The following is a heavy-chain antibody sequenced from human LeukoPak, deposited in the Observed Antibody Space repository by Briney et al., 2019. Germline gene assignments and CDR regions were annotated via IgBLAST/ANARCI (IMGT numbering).Heavy chain of an antibody. J-gene: IGHJ3*02. D-gene: IGHD2-15*01. Sequence: PSETLSLTCTVSGGSISNYYWSWIRQPPGKGLEWIGYIFYSGSTNYNPSLKSRVTISVDTSNTQFSLRLSSVTAADTAVYYCARHLPRTDIGYAFDIWGQGTVVTVSS. CDR3: ARHLPRTDIGYAFDI. CDR2: IFYSGST. CDR1: GGSISNYY. V-gene: IGHV4-59*08.